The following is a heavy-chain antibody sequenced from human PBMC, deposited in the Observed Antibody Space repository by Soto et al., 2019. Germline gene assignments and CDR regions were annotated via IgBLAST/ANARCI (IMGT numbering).Heavy chain of an antibody. CDR1: GGSISSSSYY. Sequence: QLQLEESGPGLVKPSETLSLTCIVSGGSISSSSYYWGWIRQPPGKGLEWIGSFYYSGSTYYSPSLKSRVTISGDTSKNQIALRLSSVTAADTAVYYCARISVASRYMDVWGKGTTVTVPS. V-gene: IGHV4-39*01. J-gene: IGHJ6*03. CDR3: ARISVASRYMDV. D-gene: IGHD5-12*01. CDR2: FYYSGST.